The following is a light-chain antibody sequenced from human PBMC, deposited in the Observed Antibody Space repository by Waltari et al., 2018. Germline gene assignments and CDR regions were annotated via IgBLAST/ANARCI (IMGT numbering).Light chain of an antibody. J-gene: IGKJ3*01. CDR3: QKRSNWPIT. V-gene: IGKV3-11*01. CDR2: DAS. Sequence: EILLTQSPATLSLSPGERATLSCSASQSVSSYLSWYRQKPGQAPRLLIYDASNRATGIPPRFSGSGSGTDFTLTISSLEPEDFAVYYCQKRSNWPITFGPGTKVDIK. CDR1: QSVSSY.